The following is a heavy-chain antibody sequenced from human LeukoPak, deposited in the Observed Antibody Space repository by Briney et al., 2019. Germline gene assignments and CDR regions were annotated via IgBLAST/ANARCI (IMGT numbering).Heavy chain of an antibody. CDR2: INHSGST. CDR1: GGSSSGYY. D-gene: IGHD1-26*01. J-gene: IGHJ5*02. CDR3: ARGQRGCSGSYYH. Sequence: PSETLSLTCAVYGGSSSGYYWSWIRQPPGKGLEWIGEINHSGSTNYNPSLKSRVTISVDTSKNQFSLKLSSVTAADTAVYYCARGQRGCSGSYYHWGQGTLVTVSS. V-gene: IGHV4-34*01.